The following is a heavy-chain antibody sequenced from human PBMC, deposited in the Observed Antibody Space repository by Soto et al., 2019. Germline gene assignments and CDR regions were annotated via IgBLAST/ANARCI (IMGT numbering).Heavy chain of an antibody. CDR1: GGSISSGGYF. Sequence: QVQLQESGPGQVKPSETLSVTCTVSGGSISSGGYFWSWVLQRPGQGLEWIGYINYSGRTSYSPSFKSRVTMSVDTSNQFSLKLTSVTAAVTAVYYCARDRDGARALDYWCQVTLVTVSP. D-gene: IGHD2-21*02. V-gene: IGHV4-31*03. J-gene: IGHJ4*02. CDR2: INYSGRT. CDR3: ARDRDGARALDY.